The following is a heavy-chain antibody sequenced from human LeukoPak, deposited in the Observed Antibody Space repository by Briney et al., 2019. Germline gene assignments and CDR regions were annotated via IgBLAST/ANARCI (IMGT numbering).Heavy chain of an antibody. V-gene: IGHV3-11*01. Sequence: GGSLRLSCAASGFTFSDYYMSWIRQAPGKGLEWVSYISSSGSTIYYADSVKGRFTISRDNAKNSLYLQMNSLRAEDTAVYYCVRDYDFWSGYFGNWFDPWGQGTLVTVSS. CDR2: ISSSGSTI. CDR3: VRDYDFWSGYFGNWFDP. J-gene: IGHJ5*02. D-gene: IGHD3-3*01. CDR1: GFTFSDYY.